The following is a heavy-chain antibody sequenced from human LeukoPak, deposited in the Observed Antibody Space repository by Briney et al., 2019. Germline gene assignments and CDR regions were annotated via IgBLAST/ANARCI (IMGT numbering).Heavy chain of an antibody. D-gene: IGHD3-10*01. J-gene: IGHJ4*02. V-gene: IGHV1-69*13. CDR1: GGTFSSYA. Sequence: GASVKVSCKASGGTFSSYAISWVRQAPGQGLEWMGGIIPIFGAANYAQKFQGRVTITADESTSTAYMELGSLRSEDTAVYYCASFPPKYGSGSYSFDYWGQGTLVTVSS. CDR2: IIPIFGAA. CDR3: ASFPPKYGSGSYSFDY.